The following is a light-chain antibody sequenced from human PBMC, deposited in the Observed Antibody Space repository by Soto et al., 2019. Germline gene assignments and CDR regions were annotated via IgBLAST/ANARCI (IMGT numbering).Light chain of an antibody. CDR1: TSDVGSYDL. V-gene: IGLV2-23*02. J-gene: IGLJ1*01. CDR3: CSYAGGRSPYV. CDR2: EVS. Sequence: QSVLTQPASVSGSPGQSITISCTGTTSDVGSYDLVSWYQQHPGKAPKIMIYEVSKRPSGDSNRFSGSKSGNTASLTISGLQAEDEAVYYCCSYAGGRSPYVFGTGTKLTVL.